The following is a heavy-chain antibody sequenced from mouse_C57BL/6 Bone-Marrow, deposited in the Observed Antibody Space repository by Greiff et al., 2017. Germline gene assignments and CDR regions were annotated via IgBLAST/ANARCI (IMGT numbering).Heavy chain of an antibody. CDR1: GYTFTSYW. CDR2: IYPTSGRT. V-gene: IGHV1-55*01. D-gene: IGHD4-1*01. Sequence: QVQLQQPGAELVKPGASVKLSCKASGYTFTSYWITWVKQRPGQGLEWIGDIYPTSGRTNYNEKFKSKAILTVDTSSNTAYMQLSSLTSEDSAVFYGARAGPLGRSFDYWGQGTTLTVSS. CDR3: ARAGPLGRSFDY. J-gene: IGHJ2*01.